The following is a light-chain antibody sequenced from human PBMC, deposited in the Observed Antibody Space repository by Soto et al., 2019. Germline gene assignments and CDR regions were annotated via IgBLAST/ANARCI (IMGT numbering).Light chain of an antibody. CDR1: SSNVGGYDY. Sequence: QSALTQPASVSGSAGQSITISCTGTSSNVGGYDYVSWYQQHPGTAPKVMIYEVRYRPSGVSNRFSGSKSGNTASLTISGLQAEDEADYYCSSYTSSGTYVFGTGTKFTVL. J-gene: IGLJ1*01. V-gene: IGLV2-14*01. CDR2: EVR. CDR3: SSYTSSGTYV.